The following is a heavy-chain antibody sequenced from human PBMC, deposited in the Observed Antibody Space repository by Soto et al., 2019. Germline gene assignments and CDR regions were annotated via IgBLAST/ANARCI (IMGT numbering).Heavy chain of an antibody. CDR1: GGSISSGDFS. V-gene: IGHV4-30-2*01. D-gene: IGHD5-12*01. Sequence: QLQLQESGSGLVKPSQTLSLTCAVSGGSISSGDFSWSWIRQPPGKGLEWIGYIYHSGSTYYNPSLKSRVTISVDRSKNQFSPKLSSVTDADTAVYFCASNRGGYSGYDYYYWGQGTLVTVSS. J-gene: IGHJ4*02. CDR3: ASNRGGYSGYDYYY. CDR2: IYHSGST.